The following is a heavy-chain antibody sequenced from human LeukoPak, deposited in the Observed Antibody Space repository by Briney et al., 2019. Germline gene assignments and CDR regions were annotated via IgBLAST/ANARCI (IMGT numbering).Heavy chain of an antibody. CDR3: ARGQRQLIVYYYYGMDV. CDR2: INHSGST. J-gene: IGHJ6*02. D-gene: IGHD6-6*01. CDR1: GFTFSSYS. Sequence: GSLRLSCAASGFTFSSYSMNWIRQPPGKGLEWIGEINHSGSTNYNPSLKSRVTISVDTSKNQFSLKLSSVTAADTAVYYCARGQRQLIVYYYYGMDVWGQGTTVTVSS. V-gene: IGHV4-34*01.